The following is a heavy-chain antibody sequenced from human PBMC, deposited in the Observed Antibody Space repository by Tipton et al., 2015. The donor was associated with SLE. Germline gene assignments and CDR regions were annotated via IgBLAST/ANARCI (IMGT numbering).Heavy chain of an antibody. CDR1: GDSITGYY. J-gene: IGHJ4*02. Sequence: TLSLTCTVSGDSITGYYWSWIRQPAGKGLEWIGHMYASGSITYNPSLKSRVTISVDTSKNQFSLKLSSVTAADTAVYYCARGGDYYGSGSYSYFDYWGQGTLVTVSS. CDR3: ARGGDYYGSGSYSYFDY. CDR2: MYASGSI. V-gene: IGHV4-4*07. D-gene: IGHD3-10*01.